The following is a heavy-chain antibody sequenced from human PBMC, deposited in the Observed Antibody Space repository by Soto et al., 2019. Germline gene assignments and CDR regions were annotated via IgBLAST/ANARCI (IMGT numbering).Heavy chain of an antibody. J-gene: IGHJ6*03. CDR3: VRDLGRYFRSGYMDL. D-gene: IGHD3-9*01. CDR2: VNEDSTYI. CDR1: GFAFNTYS. Sequence: GSLRLSCTASGFAFNTYSMNWVRQAPGKGLEWVSSVNEDSTYIYYADSLRGRITISRDNAKDSLFLQMNSLRPDDTALYYCVRDLGRYFRSGYMDLWGDGATVTVSS. V-gene: IGHV3-21*01.